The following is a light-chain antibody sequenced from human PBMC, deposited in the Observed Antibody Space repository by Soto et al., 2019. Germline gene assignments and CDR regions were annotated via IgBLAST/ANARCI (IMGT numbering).Light chain of an antibody. CDR2: EVS. CDR3: CSYAGRNREV. Sequence: QSALTQPPSASRSPGQSVTISCTGTSSDVGGYNYVSWYQQYPGKAPKLMIYEVSKRPSGVPDRFSGSKSGNTASLTVSGLQAEDEADYYCCSYAGRNREVFGTGTKVTVL. J-gene: IGLJ1*01. V-gene: IGLV2-8*02. CDR1: SSDVGGYNY.